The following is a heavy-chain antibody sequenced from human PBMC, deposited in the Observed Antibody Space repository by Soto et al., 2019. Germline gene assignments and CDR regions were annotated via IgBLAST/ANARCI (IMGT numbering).Heavy chain of an antibody. CDR1: GGSISNYY. CDR3: ARDLAAVSRAFDY. J-gene: IGHJ4*02. D-gene: IGHD6-13*01. CDR2: IYYSGSA. Sequence: ASETLSLTCTFSGGSISNYYWSWIRQPPGKGLEWIGYIYYSGSANYNPSLKSRVTISVDTSKTQFSLNLRSVTAADTAVYYCARDLAAVSRAFDYWGRVTLVTVSS. V-gene: IGHV4-59*01.